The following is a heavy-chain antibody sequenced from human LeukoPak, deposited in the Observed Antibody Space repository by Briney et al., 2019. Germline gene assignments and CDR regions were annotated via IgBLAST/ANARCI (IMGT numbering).Heavy chain of an antibody. D-gene: IGHD6-13*01. CDR1: GFTFSSYW. CDR2: IYSDGSGT. CDR3: ARESLISSWYGFDY. Sequence: VGSRRLSCAASGFTFSSYWMHWVRQAPGKGLVWVSRIYSDGSGTNYADSVKGRFTISRDNAKNTLYLQMNSLRAEDTAVYYCARESLISSWYGFDYWGQGAVVTVSS. V-gene: IGHV3-74*01. J-gene: IGHJ4*02.